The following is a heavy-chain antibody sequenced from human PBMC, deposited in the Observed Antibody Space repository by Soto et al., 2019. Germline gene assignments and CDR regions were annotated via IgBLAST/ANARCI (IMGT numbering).Heavy chain of an antibody. CDR3: AIGGVDYYDSSGYYSDN. D-gene: IGHD3-22*01. V-gene: IGHV1-69*01. CDR1: GGTFSSYA. J-gene: IGHJ4*02. CDR2: IIPIFGTA. Sequence: QVQLVQSGAEVKKPGSSVKVSCKASGGTFSSYAISWVRQAPGQGLEWMGGIIPIFGTANYAQKFQGRVTITADESTSTAYMELSSLRSEDTAVYYCAIGGVDYYDSSGYYSDNWGQGTLVTVSS.